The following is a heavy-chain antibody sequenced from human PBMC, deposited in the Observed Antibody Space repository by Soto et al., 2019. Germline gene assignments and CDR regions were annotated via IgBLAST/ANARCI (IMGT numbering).Heavy chain of an antibody. CDR2: INTKTGGT. V-gene: IGHV1-2*02. J-gene: IGHJ5*02. CDR1: GYSFTDYY. Sequence: QVHLVQSGAEVKKPGASVKVSCKASGYSFTDYYMHWVRQAPGQGLEWMGWINTKTGGTNYAQRVQGRVTMTGDTSINTAYMELSRLRSHDTAVYYCARVGPTGWFDPWGQGTVVTVSS. CDR3: ARVGPTGWFDP.